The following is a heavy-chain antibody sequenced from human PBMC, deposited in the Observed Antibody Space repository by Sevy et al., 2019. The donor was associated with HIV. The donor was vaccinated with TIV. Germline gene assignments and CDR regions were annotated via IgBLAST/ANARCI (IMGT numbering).Heavy chain of an antibody. J-gene: IGHJ3*02. D-gene: IGHD3-22*01. Sequence: GGSLRLSCAASGFTFSSYAMHWVRQAPGKGLEWVAVISYDGSNKYYADSVKGRFTISRDNSKNTLYLQMNSLRAEDMGVYYCAANYYDSSGYYYADAFDIWGQGTMVTVSS. V-gene: IGHV3-30-3*01. CDR2: ISYDGSNK. CDR1: GFTFSSYA. CDR3: AANYYDSSGYYYADAFDI.